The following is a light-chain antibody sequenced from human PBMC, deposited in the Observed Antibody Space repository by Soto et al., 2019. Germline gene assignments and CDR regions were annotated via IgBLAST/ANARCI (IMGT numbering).Light chain of an antibody. CDR1: QGISNS. CDR2: AAS. CDR3: QKYNSAPPT. Sequence: DIQMTQSPSSLSASVGDRVTITCRASQGISNSLAWYQQRPGKVPKLLIYAASTLQSGVPSRFSGSGSGTDFTLTISSLQPEDVATYYCQKYNSAPPTFDPGTKVDIE. J-gene: IGKJ3*01. V-gene: IGKV1-27*01.